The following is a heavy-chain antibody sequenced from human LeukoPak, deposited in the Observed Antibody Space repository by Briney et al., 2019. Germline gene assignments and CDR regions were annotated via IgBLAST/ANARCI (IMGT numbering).Heavy chain of an antibody. J-gene: IGHJ4*02. Sequence: GGSLRLSCAASGFTFSNYAMTWVRQAPGQGLEWVSTIGGSGGAMFYADSVKGRFTISRDNSKNTLSLEMSSLRAEDTALYYCAKGGTSSPRFDSWGQGTLVTVSS. D-gene: IGHD2-2*01. CDR1: GFTFSNYA. CDR3: AKGGTSSPRFDS. V-gene: IGHV3-23*01. CDR2: IGGSGGAM.